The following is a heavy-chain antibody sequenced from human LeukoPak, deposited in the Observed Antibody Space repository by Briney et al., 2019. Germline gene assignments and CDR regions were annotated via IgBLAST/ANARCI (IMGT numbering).Heavy chain of an antibody. CDR2: MYPGDSDT. J-gene: IGHJ4*02. CDR1: GYSFTSYW. D-gene: IGHD3-16*01. V-gene: IGHV5-51*01. CDR3: FGGPRGYYFDY. Sequence: GESLKISCKGSGYSFTSYWIGWVRQMTGKGLEWMGIMYPGDSDTRYSPSFQGKVTISADKSISTAYLQWSSLKASDTAMYYCFGGPRGYYFDYWGQGTLVTVSS.